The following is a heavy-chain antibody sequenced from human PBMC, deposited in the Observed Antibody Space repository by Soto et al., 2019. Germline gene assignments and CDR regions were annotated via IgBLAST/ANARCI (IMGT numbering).Heavy chain of an antibody. Sequence: SETLSLTCTVSGGSISSSSYYRGWIRQPPGKGLEWIGSIYYSGSTYYNPSLKSRVTISVDTSKNQFSLKLSSVTAADTAVYYCARQETLDYYYYGMDVWGQGTTVTVSS. J-gene: IGHJ6*02. V-gene: IGHV4-39*01. CDR3: ARQETLDYYYYGMDV. CDR1: GGSISSSSYY. CDR2: IYYSGST.